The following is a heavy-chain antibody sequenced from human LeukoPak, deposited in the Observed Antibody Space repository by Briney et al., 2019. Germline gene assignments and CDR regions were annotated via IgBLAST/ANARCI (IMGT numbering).Heavy chain of an antibody. V-gene: IGHV5-51*01. J-gene: IGHJ3*02. CDR3: ARALSELLFDDVFDI. D-gene: IGHD3-10*01. CDR1: GYSFTSYW. CDR2: IYPGDSDT. Sequence: GESLKISCKGSGYSFTSYWIGWVRQMPGKGLEWMGIIYPGDSDTRYSPSFQGQVTISADKSISTAYLQWSSLKASDTAMYYCARALSELLFDDVFDIWGKGTMVTVSS.